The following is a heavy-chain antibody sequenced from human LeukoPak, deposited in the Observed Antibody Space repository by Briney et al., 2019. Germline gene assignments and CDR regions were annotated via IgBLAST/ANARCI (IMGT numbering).Heavy chain of an antibody. J-gene: IGHJ6*03. D-gene: IGHD3-22*01. CDR1: GFTFSSYS. V-gene: IGHV3-21*01. CDR2: ISSSSSYI. Sequence: GGSLRLSCAASGFTFSSYSMNWVRQAPGKGLEWVSSISSSSSYIYYADSVKGRFTISRDNAKNSLYLQMNSLRAEDTAVYYCARAARYCDSSGYYYYYYMDVWGKGTTVTISS. CDR3: ARAARYCDSSGYYYYYYMDV.